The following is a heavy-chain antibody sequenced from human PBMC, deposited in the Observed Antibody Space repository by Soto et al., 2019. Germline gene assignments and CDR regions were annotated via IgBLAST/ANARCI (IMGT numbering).Heavy chain of an antibody. CDR1: GLTVSTNY. CDR2: IYAGGNT. CDR3: ARDRVASIN. J-gene: IGHJ4*02. V-gene: IGHV3-66*01. Sequence: GGSLRLSCAASGLTVSTNYITWVRQAPGKGLEWVALIYAGGNTYYADSVKARFTISRDNSKNTVYLQMNSLRVEDTAVYYCARDRVASINWGRGTLVTVSS. D-gene: IGHD3-3*01.